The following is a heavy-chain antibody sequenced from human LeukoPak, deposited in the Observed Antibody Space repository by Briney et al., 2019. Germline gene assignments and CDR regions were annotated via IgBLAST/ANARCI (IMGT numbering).Heavy chain of an antibody. D-gene: IGHD3-10*01. Sequence: ASQKVSCTTSGYTFTSYDINWVREATGQGREWMWWMNPKIGSTGYAQRYQRGVTMTRNTSISTAYMEMSSACSEDTGVCYCARARSRTMVRGVRVYWFDPWGQGTLVTVSS. CDR3: ARARSRTMVRGVRVYWFDP. V-gene: IGHV1-8*01. CDR1: GYTFTSYD. J-gene: IGHJ5*02. CDR2: MNPKIGST.